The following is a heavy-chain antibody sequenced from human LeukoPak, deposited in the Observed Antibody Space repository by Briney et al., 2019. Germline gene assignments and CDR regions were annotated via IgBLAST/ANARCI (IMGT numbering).Heavy chain of an antibody. Sequence: ASVKVSCKASGGTFSSYAISWVRQATGQGLEWMGWMNPNSGNTGYAQKFQGRVTMTRNTSISTAYMELSSLRSEDTAVYYCARGPASSSSSYWFDPWGQGTLVTVSS. J-gene: IGHJ5*02. D-gene: IGHD6-6*01. CDR2: MNPNSGNT. CDR1: GGTFSSYA. V-gene: IGHV1-8*02. CDR3: ARGPASSSSSYWFDP.